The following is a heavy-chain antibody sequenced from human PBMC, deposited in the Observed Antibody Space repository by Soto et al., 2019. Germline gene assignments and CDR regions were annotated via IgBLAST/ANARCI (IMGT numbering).Heavy chain of an antibody. CDR1: GGSIISYY. J-gene: IGHJ6*01. D-gene: IGHD3-3*01. V-gene: IGHV4-59*01. Sequence: TSETLSLTCTVSGGSIISYYWSWIRQPPWKGLEWIGYIYYSGSTNYNPSLKSRVTISVDTSKNQFSLKLSSVTAADTAVYYCARDAPYDFWSGDLPLHSPYAIDVRGQGTALTVAS. CDR2: IYYSGST. CDR3: ARDAPYDFWSGDLPLHSPYAIDV.